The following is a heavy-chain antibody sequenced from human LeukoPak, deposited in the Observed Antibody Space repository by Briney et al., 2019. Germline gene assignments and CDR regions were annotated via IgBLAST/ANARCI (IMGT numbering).Heavy chain of an antibody. CDR1: GFSFDNYE. V-gene: IGHV3-20*01. Sequence: GGSLRLSCAASGFSFDNYEMSWVRQVPGKGLEWVSCISRSGRAAGYGDSVKGRFTISRDDAKNSLYLQMTGLRTEDTALYHCARVPGSHYYYYMDVWGKGTAVTVSS. CDR2: ISRSGRAA. CDR3: ARVPGSHYYYYMDV. J-gene: IGHJ6*03.